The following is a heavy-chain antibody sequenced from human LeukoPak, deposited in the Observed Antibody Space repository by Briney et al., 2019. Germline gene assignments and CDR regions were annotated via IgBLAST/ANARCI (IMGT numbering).Heavy chain of an antibody. Sequence: SETLSLTCTVSGGSISSGDYYWGWIRQPPGKGLEWIGYIYYSGSTNYNPSLRSRVTISVDTSKNQFSLKFSSVTAADTAVYYCAAWRGDSSSSFDYWGQGTLVTVSS. J-gene: IGHJ4*02. CDR1: GGSISSGDYY. CDR2: IYYSGST. V-gene: IGHV4-61*08. D-gene: IGHD6-6*01. CDR3: AAWRGDSSSSFDY.